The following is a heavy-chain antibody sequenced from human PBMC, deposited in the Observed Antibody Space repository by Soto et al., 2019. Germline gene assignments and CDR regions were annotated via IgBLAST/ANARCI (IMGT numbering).Heavy chain of an antibody. CDR1: GYTFTDYH. CDR2: ISAYNGNT. V-gene: IGHV1-18*04. J-gene: IGHJ4*02. D-gene: IGHD4-17*01. Sequence: ASVKVSCKASGYTFTDYHVHWVRQAPGQGLEWMGWISAYNGNTNYAQKLQGRVTMTTDTSTSTAYMELRSLRSDDTAVYYCARDYGDYSVQFDYWGQGTLVTVSS. CDR3: ARDYGDYSVQFDY.